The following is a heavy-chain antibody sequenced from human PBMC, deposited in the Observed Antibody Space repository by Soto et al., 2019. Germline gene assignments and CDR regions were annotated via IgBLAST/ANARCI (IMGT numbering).Heavy chain of an antibody. CDR1: GGSFSGYY. V-gene: IGHV3-23*01. CDR3: AKDLFTGDSSGYYYVAEYFQH. Sequence: LTCAVYGGSFSGYYWSWIRQPPGKGLEWVSAISGSGGSTYYADSVKGRFTISRDNSKNTLYLQMNSLRAEDTAVYYCAKDLFTGDSSGYYYVAEYFQHWGQGTLVTVSS. J-gene: IGHJ1*01. D-gene: IGHD3-22*01. CDR2: ISGSGGST.